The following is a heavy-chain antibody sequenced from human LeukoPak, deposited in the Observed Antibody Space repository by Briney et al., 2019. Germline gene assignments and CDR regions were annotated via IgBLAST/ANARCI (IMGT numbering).Heavy chain of an antibody. J-gene: IGHJ4*02. D-gene: IGHD3-22*01. Sequence: GASLRLSCAASGFTFSSYAMSWVRQAPGKGLEWVSAISGSGGSTYYADSVKGRLNISRDNYKNTLYLQMNSLRAEDTAVYYCAKDSNGSGYYLYYFAYWGQGTLVTVSS. CDR1: GFTFSSYA. V-gene: IGHV3-23*01. CDR2: ISGSGGST. CDR3: AKDSNGSGYYLYYFAY.